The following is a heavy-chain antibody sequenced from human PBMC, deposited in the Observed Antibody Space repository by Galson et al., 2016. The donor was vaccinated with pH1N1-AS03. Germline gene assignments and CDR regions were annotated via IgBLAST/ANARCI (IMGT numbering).Heavy chain of an antibody. V-gene: IGHV2-5*02. D-gene: IGHD2-8*01. J-gene: IGHJ6*02. Sequence: PALVKPTQTLTLTCSFSGFSLGRSGVGVGWIRQAPGKALEWLTLTYGDDNAGDDNSHYSPSLRSRLTVTKDNSKNQVVLTMTNMDPVDTATYYCAHMIGVPRPYYYYGLDVWGQGTTVTVSS. CDR3: AHMIGVPRPYYYYGLDV. CDR1: GFSLGRSGVG. CDR2: TYGDDNAGDDNS.